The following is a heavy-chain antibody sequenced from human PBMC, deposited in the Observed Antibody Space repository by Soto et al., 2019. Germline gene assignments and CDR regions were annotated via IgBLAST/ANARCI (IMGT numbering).Heavy chain of an antibody. CDR2: ISGSGINT. V-gene: IGHV3-23*01. D-gene: IGHD3-10*01. J-gene: IGHJ4*01. Sequence: EVQLLESGGALVQPGGSLRLSCAASQFTFSNYAMSWVRQPPGKGLEWVSGISGSGINTYYADSVKGRFTISRDNSKNTLYLQLRSLGAEDTAVYYCSKEPASEFGDYCGNWGHGTLVAVAS. CDR1: QFTFSNYA. CDR3: SKEPASEFGDYCGN.